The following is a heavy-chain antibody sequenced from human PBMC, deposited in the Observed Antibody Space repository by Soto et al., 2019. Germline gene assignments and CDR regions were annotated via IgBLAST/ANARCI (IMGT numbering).Heavy chain of an antibody. CDR3: ARDTDSSSWYASMGYYYGMDV. Sequence: PGGSLRLSCAASGFTFSSYAMHWVRQAPGKGLEWVAVISYDGSNKYYADSVKGRFTISRDNSKNTLYLQMNSLRAEDTAVYYCARDTDSSSWYASMGYYYGMDVWGQGTTVTVSS. D-gene: IGHD6-13*01. J-gene: IGHJ6*02. V-gene: IGHV3-30-3*01. CDR1: GFTFSSYA. CDR2: ISYDGSNK.